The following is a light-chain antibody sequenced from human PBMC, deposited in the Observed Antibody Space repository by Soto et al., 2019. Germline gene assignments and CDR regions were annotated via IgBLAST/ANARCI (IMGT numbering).Light chain of an antibody. CDR2: EVG. J-gene: IGLJ2*01. CDR1: SSDVGGFDF. Sequence: QSALTQPASVSGSPGQSITISCTGTSSDVGGFDFVSWYQQHPGKAPKLMIYEVGRRPSGVSDRFSGSKSGNTASLTISGIQPDDEADYYCSSYTGASTLDVVFGGGTKLTVL. V-gene: IGLV2-14*01. CDR3: SSYTGASTLDVV.